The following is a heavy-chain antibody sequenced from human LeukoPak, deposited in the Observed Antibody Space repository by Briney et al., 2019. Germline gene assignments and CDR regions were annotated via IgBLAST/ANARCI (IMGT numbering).Heavy chain of an antibody. J-gene: IGHJ5*02. CDR2: ISSSGSTI. V-gene: IGHV3-11*04. CDR3: ARAGYYGNNWFDP. Sequence: GGSLRLSCAASGFMFSDNYFSWIRQAPGKGLEWVSYISSSGSTIYYADSVKGRFTISRDNAKNSLYLQMNSLRAEDTAVYYCARAGYYGNNWFDPWGQGTLVTVSS. D-gene: IGHD3-10*01. CDR1: GFMFSDNY.